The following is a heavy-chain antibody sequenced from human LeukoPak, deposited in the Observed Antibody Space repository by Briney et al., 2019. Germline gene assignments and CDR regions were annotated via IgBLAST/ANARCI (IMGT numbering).Heavy chain of an antibody. CDR1: GSIFTSYW. Sequence: GESLQISCKGSGSIFTSYWIGWVRRLPGKGLEWMGIIYPGDSDTRYSPSFQGQVTISADKSISTAYLQWSSLKASDTAMYYCARGAGTYALDYWGQGTLVTVSA. D-gene: IGHD6-19*01. V-gene: IGHV5-51*01. J-gene: IGHJ4*02. CDR2: IYPGDSDT. CDR3: ARGAGTYALDY.